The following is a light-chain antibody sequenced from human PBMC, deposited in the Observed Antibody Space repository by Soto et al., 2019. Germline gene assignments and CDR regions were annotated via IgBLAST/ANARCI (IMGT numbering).Light chain of an antibody. CDR3: RGGDSSTVF. CDR1: TLGDKY. V-gene: IGLV3-1*01. CDR2: QDS. J-gene: IGLJ2*01. Sequence: SYELTQPPSVSVSPGQTASITCSGDTLGDKYACWYQQKPGQSPVLVIYQDSKRPSGIPERFSGSNSGNTATLTISGTQARDEADYSCRGGDSSTVFFGGGTKL.